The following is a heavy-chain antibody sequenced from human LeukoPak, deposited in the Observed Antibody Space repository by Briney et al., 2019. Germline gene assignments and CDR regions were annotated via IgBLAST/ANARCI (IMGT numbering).Heavy chain of an antibody. J-gene: IGHJ4*02. CDR1: GFTFSSYS. Sequence: GGSLRLSCAASGFTFSSYSMNWVRQAPGKGLEWVSSISSSSSYIYCADSVKGRFTISRDNAKNSLYLQMNSLRAEDTAVYYCTRGSYYYDSSGDDYWGQGTLVTVSS. CDR2: ISSSSSYI. CDR3: TRGSYYYDSSGDDY. V-gene: IGHV3-21*03. D-gene: IGHD3-22*01.